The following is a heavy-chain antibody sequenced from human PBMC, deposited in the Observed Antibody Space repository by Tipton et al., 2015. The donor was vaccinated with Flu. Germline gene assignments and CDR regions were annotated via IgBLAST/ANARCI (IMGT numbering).Heavy chain of an antibody. CDR3: ARDDFWSGADYYYYYMDV. CDR2: IYYSGST. D-gene: IGHD3-3*01. J-gene: IGHJ6*03. CDR1: GGSISSYY. V-gene: IGHV4-59*12. Sequence: GLVKPSETLSLTCTVSGGSISSYYWSWIRQPPGKGLEWIGYIYYSGSTNYNPSLKSRVTISVDTSKNQFSLKLSSVTAADTAVYYCARDDFWSGADYYYYYMDVWGKGTTVTVSS.